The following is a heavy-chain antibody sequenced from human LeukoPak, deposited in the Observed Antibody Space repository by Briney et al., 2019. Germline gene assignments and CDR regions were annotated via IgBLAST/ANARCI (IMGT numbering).Heavy chain of an antibody. V-gene: IGHV3-23*01. J-gene: IGHJ6*03. D-gene: IGHD3-10*01. CDR1: GFPFSSYA. CDR3: AKDADGSGSYYRSVVYYYYMDV. CDR2: ISYSGGST. Sequence: SGGSLRLSCAVSGFPFSSYAMSWVRQAPGKGLEWVSAISYSGGSTYYADSVKGRFTISRDNSKNTLYMQINSLRAEDTAVYYCAKDADGSGSYYRSVVYYYYMDVWGKGTTVTVSS.